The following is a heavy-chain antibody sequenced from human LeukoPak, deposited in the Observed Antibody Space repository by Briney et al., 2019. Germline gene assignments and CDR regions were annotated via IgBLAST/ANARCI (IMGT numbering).Heavy chain of an antibody. CDR3: ARGFTPAASWFDP. V-gene: IGHV1-69*13. CDR2: IIPIFGTA. D-gene: IGHD2-2*01. Sequence: SVKVSCKASGGTFSIYAISWVRQAPGQGLEWMGGIIPIFGTANYAQKFQGRVTITADESTSTAYMELSSLRSEDTAVYYCARGFTPAASWFDPWGQGTLVTVSS. J-gene: IGHJ5*02. CDR1: GGTFSIYA.